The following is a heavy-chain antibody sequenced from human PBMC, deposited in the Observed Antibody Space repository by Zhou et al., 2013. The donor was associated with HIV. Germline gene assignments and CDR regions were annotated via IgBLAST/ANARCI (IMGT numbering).Heavy chain of an antibody. V-gene: IGHV1-69*04. J-gene: IGHJ5*02. CDR2: IIPILNIA. D-gene: IGHD6-13*01. CDR3: AKDSILGAAGIQWFDP. Sequence: QVQLVQSGAELKKPGSSLKVSCKASGGTFTSYAISWVRQAPGQGLEWMGRIIPILNIAKYAQNFQGRVTITADKSTNTAYMELRSLRSEDTAFYYCAKDSILGAAGIQWFDPWGQGTLVTVSS. CDR1: GGTFTSYA.